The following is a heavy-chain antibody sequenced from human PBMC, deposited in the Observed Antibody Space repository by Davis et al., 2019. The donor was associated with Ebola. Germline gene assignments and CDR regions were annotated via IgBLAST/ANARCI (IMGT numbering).Heavy chain of an antibody. CDR2: ISISSAFI. D-gene: IGHD5-24*01. CDR1: GFTFSTYT. J-gene: IGHJ4*02. Sequence: GGSLRLSCAASGFTFSTYTMTWVRQAPGKGLERVSSISISSAFIYYADSVKGRFTISRDNSKNSLYLQMNSLRAEDTAVYYCARGDGYNFWDHWGQGILVTVSS. CDR3: ARGDGYNFWDH. V-gene: IGHV3-21*04.